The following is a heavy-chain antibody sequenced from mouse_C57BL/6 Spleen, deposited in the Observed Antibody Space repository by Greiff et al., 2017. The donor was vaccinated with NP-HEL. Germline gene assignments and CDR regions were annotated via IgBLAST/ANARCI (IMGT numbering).Heavy chain of an antibody. CDR1: GFTFSSYA. Sequence: EVQGVESGGGLVKPGGSLKLSCAASGFTFSSYAMSWVRQTPEKRLEWVATISDGGSYTYYPDNVKGRFTISRDNAKNNLYLQMSHLKSEDTAMYYCARDFHYYGSDYFDYWGQGTTLTVSS. V-gene: IGHV5-4*01. J-gene: IGHJ2*01. CDR2: ISDGGSYT. D-gene: IGHD1-1*01. CDR3: ARDFHYYGSDYFDY.